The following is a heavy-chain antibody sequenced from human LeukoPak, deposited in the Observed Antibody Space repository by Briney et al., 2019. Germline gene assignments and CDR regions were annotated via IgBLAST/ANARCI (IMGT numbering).Heavy chain of an antibody. Sequence: GGSLRLSCAASGFTFSSYAMSWVRQAPGKGLEWVSAISGSGGSTYYADSVKGRFTISRDNSKNTLYLQMNSLRAEDTAVYYCAKDLEGFWSGYSHFGGQGTLVTVSS. J-gene: IGHJ4*02. CDR3: AKDLEGFWSGYSHF. CDR2: ISGSGGST. CDR1: GFTFSSYA. D-gene: IGHD3-3*01. V-gene: IGHV3-23*01.